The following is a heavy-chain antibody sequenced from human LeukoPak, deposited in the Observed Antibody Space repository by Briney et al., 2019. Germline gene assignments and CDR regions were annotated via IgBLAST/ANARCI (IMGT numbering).Heavy chain of an antibody. D-gene: IGHD3-10*01. J-gene: IGHJ3*02. V-gene: IGHV4-38-2*02. Sequence: SETLSLTCTVSGYSISSGYYWGWIRQPPGKGLEWIGSIYHSGSTYYNPSHKSRVTISVDTSKNQFSLKLSSVTAADTAVYYCARDRDGAPRADAFDIWGQGTMVTVSS. CDR1: GYSISSGYY. CDR3: ARDRDGAPRADAFDI. CDR2: IYHSGST.